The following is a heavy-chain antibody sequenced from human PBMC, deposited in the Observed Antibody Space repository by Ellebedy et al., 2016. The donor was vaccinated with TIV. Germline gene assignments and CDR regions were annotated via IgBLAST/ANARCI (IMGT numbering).Heavy chain of an antibody. D-gene: IGHD7-27*01. CDR2: TYYSGSA. CDR3: ARDTVTANWGPLFDY. CDR1: GGSISNRDYY. Sequence: MPSETLSLTCTVSGGSISNRDYYWNWIRQPPGKGLEWIGSTYYSGSASYNPSLTSRVTVSVDTSKNQFSLKLSAVTAADTAVYYCARDTVTANWGPLFDYWGQGTLVTVSS. J-gene: IGHJ4*02. V-gene: IGHV4-39*07.